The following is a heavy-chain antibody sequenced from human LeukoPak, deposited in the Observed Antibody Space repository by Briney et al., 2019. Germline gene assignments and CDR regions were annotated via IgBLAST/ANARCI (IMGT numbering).Heavy chain of an antibody. CDR2: IYSGGST. V-gene: IGHV3-53*05. D-gene: IGHD1-26*01. CDR3: AKEEGGTPGTFDI. CDR1: GFTVSSNY. Sequence: GGSLRLSCAASGFTVSSNYMSWVRQAPGKGLEWVSVIYSGGSTYYADSVKGRFTISRDNSKNTLDLQMNSLRVEDTAVYYCAKEEGGTPGTFDIWGQGTMVTVSS. J-gene: IGHJ3*02.